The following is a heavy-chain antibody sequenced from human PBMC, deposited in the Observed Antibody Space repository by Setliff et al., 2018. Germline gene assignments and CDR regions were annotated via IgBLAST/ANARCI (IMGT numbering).Heavy chain of an antibody. CDR2: INTNTGNP. J-gene: IGHJ6*02. V-gene: IGHV7-4-1*02. Sequence: AASVKVSCKASGYTFTSYGISWVRQAPGQGLEWMGWINTNTGNPTYAQGFTGRFVFSLDTSVSTAYLQISSLKAEDTAVYYCAREHYDILTGFYPYYGMDVWGQGTTVTVSS. CDR3: AREHYDILTGFYPYYGMDV. D-gene: IGHD3-9*01. CDR1: GYTFTSYG.